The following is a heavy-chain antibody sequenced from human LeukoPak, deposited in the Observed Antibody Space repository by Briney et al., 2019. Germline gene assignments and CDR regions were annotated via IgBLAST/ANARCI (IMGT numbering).Heavy chain of an antibody. V-gene: IGHV3-48*03. D-gene: IGHD3-22*01. CDR2: ITSSGSTV. CDR1: GFTFSSYE. CDR3: ARDIDSSGLDAFDI. Sequence: GGSLRLSCAASGFTFSSYETNWVRQAPGKGLEWVSYITSSGSTVYYADSVKGRFTISRDNARKSLYLQMNRLRAEDTAVYYCARDIDSSGLDAFDIWGQGTMVTVSS. J-gene: IGHJ3*02.